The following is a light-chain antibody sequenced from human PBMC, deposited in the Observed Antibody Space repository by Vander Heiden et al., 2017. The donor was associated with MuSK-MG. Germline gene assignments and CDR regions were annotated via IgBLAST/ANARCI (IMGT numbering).Light chain of an antibody. CDR2: KDN. CDR1: ALPKQY. J-gene: IGLJ3*02. V-gene: IGLV3-25*03. Sequence: SYELTQPPSVSVSPGQTARITGSGDALPKQYAYWYQQKPGQAPVLVIYKDNERPSGIPERFSGSSSGTTVTLTISGVQAEDEADYYCQSADSSGRYQVFGGGTKLTVL. CDR3: QSADSSGRYQV.